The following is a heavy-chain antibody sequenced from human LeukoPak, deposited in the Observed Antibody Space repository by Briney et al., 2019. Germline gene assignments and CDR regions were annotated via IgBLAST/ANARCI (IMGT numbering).Heavy chain of an antibody. CDR2: ISGSGGSP. J-gene: IGHJ4*02. CDR1: GFTFTTYA. V-gene: IGHV3-23*01. Sequence: GGSLRLSCAASGFTFTTYAMTWVRQAPGKGLEWVSAISGSGGSPFYADSVRGRFTISRDNSKNTLYLQMNSLRAEDTAVYYCARVDLGYDFWSGPTEHDYWGQGTLVTVSS. D-gene: IGHD3-3*01. CDR3: ARVDLGYDFWSGPTEHDY.